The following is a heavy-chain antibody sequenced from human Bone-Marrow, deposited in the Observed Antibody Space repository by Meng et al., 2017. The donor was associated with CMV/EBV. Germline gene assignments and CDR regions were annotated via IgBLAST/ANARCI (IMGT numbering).Heavy chain of an antibody. Sequence: GESLKISCAASGFTFSDYYMTWIRQTPGKGLEWISYISSGGYLKYYADSLKGRFTISRDNAKNSLYLQMNSLRAEDTAVYYCARDFNAPLWFGELWPNAFGIWGQGTMVTVSS. V-gene: IGHV3-11*04. J-gene: IGHJ3*02. D-gene: IGHD3-10*01. CDR3: ARDFNAPLWFGELWPNAFGI. CDR2: ISSGGYLK. CDR1: GFTFSDYY.